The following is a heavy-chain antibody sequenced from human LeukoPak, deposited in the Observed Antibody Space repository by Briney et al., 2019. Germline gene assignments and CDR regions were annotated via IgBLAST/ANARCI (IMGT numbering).Heavy chain of an antibody. D-gene: IGHD6-13*01. V-gene: IGHV4-59*11. CDR1: GGPISNHY. Sequence: SETLSLTCTVSGGPISNHYWSWIRQPPGKGLEWIGYIYYSGTTNYNPSLKSRVTISVDTSKNQFSLKLSSVTAADTAVYYCARGVYIAAAQYGYWGQGTLVTVSS. CDR3: ARGVYIAAAQYGY. J-gene: IGHJ4*02. CDR2: IYYSGTT.